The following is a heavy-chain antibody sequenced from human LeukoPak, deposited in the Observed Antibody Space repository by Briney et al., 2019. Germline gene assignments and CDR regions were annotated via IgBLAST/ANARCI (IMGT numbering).Heavy chain of an antibody. CDR1: GFTFSSYA. Sequence: GRSLRLSCAASGFTFSSYAMHWVRQAPGKGLEWVAVISYDGSNKYYADSVKGRFTISRDNSKNTLYLQMNSLRAEDTAVYCCARDTRRGYSYGYLDYWGQGTLVTVSS. CDR3: ARDTRRGYSYGYLDY. D-gene: IGHD5-18*01. CDR2: ISYDGSNK. J-gene: IGHJ4*02. V-gene: IGHV3-30-3*01.